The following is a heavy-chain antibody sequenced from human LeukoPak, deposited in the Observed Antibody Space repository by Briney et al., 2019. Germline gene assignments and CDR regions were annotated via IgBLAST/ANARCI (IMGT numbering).Heavy chain of an antibody. J-gene: IGHJ3*02. CDR2: INSDGSST. D-gene: IGHD3-3*01. CDR1: GFTFSSYW. CDR3: ARVNLRFDAFDI. V-gene: IGHV3-74*01. Sequence: GGSLRLSCAASGFTFSSYWMHWVRQAPGKGLVWVSRINSDGSSTSYADSVKGRFTISRDNAKNTLYLQMNSLRAEDTAVYYCARVNLRFDAFDIWAQGTMVTVSS.